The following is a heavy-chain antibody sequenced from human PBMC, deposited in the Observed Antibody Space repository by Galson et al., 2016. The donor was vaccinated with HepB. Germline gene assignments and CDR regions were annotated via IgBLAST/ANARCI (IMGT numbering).Heavy chain of an antibody. Sequence: FLRLPCPASGLTFSNDALGWVPPAPEEGLGWVSYIRTSGTRTYYADSVKGRFTISRDNAKNSLYVQMNSLRVEDTALYYCARDPGYITAAPFFDYWGQGTLVTVSS. CDR2: IRTSGTRT. V-gene: IGHV3-11*04. D-gene: IGHD5-24*01. CDR3: ARDPGYITAAPFFDY. CDR1: GLTFSNDA. J-gene: IGHJ4*02.